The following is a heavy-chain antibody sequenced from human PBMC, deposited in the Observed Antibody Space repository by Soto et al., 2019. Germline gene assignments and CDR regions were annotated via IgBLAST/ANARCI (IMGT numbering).Heavy chain of an antibody. CDR2: ITNTNKYS. Sequence: QVQLVESGGGLVMPGGSLKLTCVGSGFTFSDYSLSWIRQAPGKGLEWISYITNTNKYSGHADSVKGRFIISRDNANNSVFLQMHSLRADDTAVYYCARDPGTATFDSWGQGTLVTVSS. CDR3: ARDPGTATFDS. J-gene: IGHJ4*03. V-gene: IGHV3-11*05. CDR1: GFTFSDYS. D-gene: IGHD1-1*01.